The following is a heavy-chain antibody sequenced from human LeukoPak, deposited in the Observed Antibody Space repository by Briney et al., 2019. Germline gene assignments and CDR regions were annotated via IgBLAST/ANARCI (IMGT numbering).Heavy chain of an antibody. D-gene: IGHD1-14*01. CDR3: ARGVEPLAANTLAY. Sequence: GGSLRLSCAASGFTVITNDMTWVRPAPGHGLEWVSVLYSDGNTKYADSVQGRFTISRDNSKNTLYLEMNSLGPDDTAVYYCARGVEPLAANTLAYWGQGTLVTVSS. V-gene: IGHV3-53*01. CDR2: LYSDGNT. J-gene: IGHJ4*02. CDR1: GFTVITND.